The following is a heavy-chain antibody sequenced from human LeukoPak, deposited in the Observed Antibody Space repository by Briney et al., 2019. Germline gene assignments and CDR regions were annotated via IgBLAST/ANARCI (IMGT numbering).Heavy chain of an antibody. CDR1: GFTFSSHS. D-gene: IGHD4-17*01. CDR3: ARGHYGDYX. V-gene: IGHV3-7*01. Sequence: GGSLRLSCAASGFTFSSHSMNWVRQAPGKGLEWVANIKRDGSEKNYVDSVKGRFTISRDNAKNSLYLQMNSLSIEDTAVYYCARGHYGDYXWGXGALVTVSS. CDR2: IKRDGSEK. J-gene: IGHJ4*02.